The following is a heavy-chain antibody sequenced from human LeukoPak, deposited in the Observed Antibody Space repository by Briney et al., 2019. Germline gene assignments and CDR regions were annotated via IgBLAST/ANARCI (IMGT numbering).Heavy chain of an antibody. Sequence: GGSLRLSCAAPGFTFSSSAMSWVRQAPGKGLEWVSSISARGISTFYAHSVKGRFTITRDNSKNTLYLQMNSLRGDDIGVYYCAKSFDFSNGHSPILTPFDSWGQGTLVSVSS. J-gene: IGHJ4*02. CDR3: AKSFDFSNGHSPILTPFDS. CDR2: ISARGIST. CDR1: GFTFSSSA. V-gene: IGHV3-23*01. D-gene: IGHD3-3*01.